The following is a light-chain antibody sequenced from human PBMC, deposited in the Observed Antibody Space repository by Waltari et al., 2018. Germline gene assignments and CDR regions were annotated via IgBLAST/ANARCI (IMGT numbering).Light chain of an antibody. CDR3: QQRRNWPLT. J-gene: IGKJ4*01. CDR1: QSVNWY. CDR2: DTS. Sequence: EIVLTQSPATLSLSPGERATLSCRASQSVNWYLAWYQQRPGQAPRLLIYDTSNRATGIPARVSGSGSETDFTLTISSLEPEDSAVYYCQQRRNWPLTFGGGTKVEIK. V-gene: IGKV3-11*01.